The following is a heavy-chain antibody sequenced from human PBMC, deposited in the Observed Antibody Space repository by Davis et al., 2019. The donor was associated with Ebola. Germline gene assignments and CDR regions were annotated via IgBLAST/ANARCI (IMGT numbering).Heavy chain of an antibody. V-gene: IGHV3-7*03. Sequence: GSLRLSCASSGFTFSSYWMSWVRQAPGKGLEWVANIKQDGSEKYYVDSVKGRFTISRDNAKNSLYLQMNSLRAEDTAVYYCAKDRYCSSTSCHVYFDYWGQGTLVTVSS. CDR2: IKQDGSEK. J-gene: IGHJ4*02. CDR3: AKDRYCSSTSCHVYFDY. CDR1: GFTFSSYW. D-gene: IGHD2-2*01.